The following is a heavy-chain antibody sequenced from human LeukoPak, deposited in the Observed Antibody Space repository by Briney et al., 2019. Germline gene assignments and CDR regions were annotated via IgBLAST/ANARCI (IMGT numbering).Heavy chain of an antibody. CDR3: ARPYGSGSSDYYYYYMDV. CDR1: GFTVSSNY. D-gene: IGHD3-10*01. Sequence: GGPLRLSCAASGFTVSSNYMSWVRQAPGKGLEWVSVIYSGGSTYYADSVKGRFTISRDNSKNTLYLQMNSLRAEDTAVYYCARPYGSGSSDYYYYYMDVWGKGTTVTISS. V-gene: IGHV3-53*01. J-gene: IGHJ6*03. CDR2: IYSGGST.